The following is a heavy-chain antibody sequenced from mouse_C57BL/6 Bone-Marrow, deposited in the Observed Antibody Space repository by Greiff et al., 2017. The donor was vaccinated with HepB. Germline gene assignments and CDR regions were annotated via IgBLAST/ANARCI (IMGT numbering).Heavy chain of an antibody. D-gene: IGHD1-1*01. CDR2: IDPSDSYT. V-gene: IGHV1-69*01. CDR1: CYTFTSYW. Sequence: VQLQQPGAALLMPGASVKLSCKASCYTFTSYWMQWVKQRPGKGLEWNGEIDPSDSYTNYNQKFKGKSTLTVNKSSSTAYMQLSSLTSEDSAVYYCAREFPYYYGSSYDYAMDYWGQGTSVTVSS. CDR3: AREFPYYYGSSYDYAMDY. J-gene: IGHJ4*01.